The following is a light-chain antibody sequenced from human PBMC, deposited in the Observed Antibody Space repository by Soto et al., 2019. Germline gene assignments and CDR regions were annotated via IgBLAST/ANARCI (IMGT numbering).Light chain of an antibody. CDR1: QSVVTSY. J-gene: IGKJ2*01. Sequence: EVVLTQSPGTLSLSPGEGATLSCRASQSVVTSYLAWYQQKYGQSPRLLIYGALYRAPGIPDRFSGSGSGTDFTLSISRLEPEDFAVYYCQRSGSAPPYIFGAGTRLDMK. CDR3: QRSGSAPPYI. CDR2: GAL. V-gene: IGKV3-20*01.